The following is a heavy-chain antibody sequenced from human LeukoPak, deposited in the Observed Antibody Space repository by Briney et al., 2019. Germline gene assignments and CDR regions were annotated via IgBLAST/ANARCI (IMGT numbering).Heavy chain of an antibody. CDR2: ISSSSSYI. J-gene: IGHJ4*02. CDR3: ARESSSGWFLGDY. V-gene: IGHV3-21*01. CDR1: GFTFSSYS. Sequence: GGSLRLSCAASGFTFSSYSMNWVRQAPGKGLEWVSSISSSSSYIYYADSVKGRFTISRDNAKNSLYLQMKSLRAEDTAVYYCARESSSGWFLGDYWGQGTLVTVSS. D-gene: IGHD6-19*01.